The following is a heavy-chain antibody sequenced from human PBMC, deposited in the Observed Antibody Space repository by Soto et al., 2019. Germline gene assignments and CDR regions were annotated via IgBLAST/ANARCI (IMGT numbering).Heavy chain of an antibody. J-gene: IGHJ4*02. D-gene: IGHD5-12*01. Sequence: SETLSLTCTVSGGSISSYYLSWIRQPPGKGLEWIGYIYYSGSTNYNPTLKSRVTISVDTTKNPVTLKLSSVTAADTAVYYCAKYRGGYVDYWGQGTLVTVYS. CDR1: GGSISSYY. V-gene: IGHV4-59*01. CDR3: AKYRGGYVDY. CDR2: IYYSGST.